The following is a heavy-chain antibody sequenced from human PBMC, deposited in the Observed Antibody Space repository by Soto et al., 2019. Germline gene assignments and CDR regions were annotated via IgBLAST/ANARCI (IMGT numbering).Heavy chain of an antibody. CDR1: GFTFNNFL. D-gene: IGHD3-9*01. J-gene: IGHJ5*02. CDR3: AKADDILTGYAFDP. CDR2: ISGRGGTI. V-gene: IGHV3-23*01. Sequence: EEQLLESGGGLVQPGGSLRLSCVASGFTFNNFLMSWVRQAPGKGLEWVSGISGRGGTISYADSVKGLFTISRDNSKNTLYLQMNSLRAEDTAIYYCAKADDILTGYAFDPWGQGTLVTVSS.